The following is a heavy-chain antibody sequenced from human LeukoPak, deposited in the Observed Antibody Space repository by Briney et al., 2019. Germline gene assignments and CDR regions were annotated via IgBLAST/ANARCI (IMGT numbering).Heavy chain of an antibody. V-gene: IGHV4-39*01. CDR1: GGSISSSSYY. D-gene: IGHD1-1*01. CDR2: IYYSGST. J-gene: IGHJ4*02. CDR3: ARQINWNDLTFDY. Sequence: SETLSLTCTVSGGSISSSSYYWGWIRQPPGKGLEWIGSIYYSGSTYYNPSLKSRVTISVDTSKNQFSLKLSSVTAADTAVYYCARQINWNDLTFDYWGQGTLVIVSS.